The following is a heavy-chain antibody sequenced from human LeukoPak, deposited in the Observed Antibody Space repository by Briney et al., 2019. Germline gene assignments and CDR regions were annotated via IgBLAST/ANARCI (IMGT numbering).Heavy chain of an antibody. Sequence: ASVKVTCKASAGTFSSYAFSRVRHPPGQGIEWMGGIIPNFGTANYAQKFEGRVIITTDESTSTVYMEVSSLRSEDTAGHYCARLIVAAGTDPYYYYYMDVWDKGTTVTVSS. CDR2: IIPNFGTA. J-gene: IGHJ6*03. CDR3: ARLIVAAGTDPYYYYYMDV. D-gene: IGHD6-13*01. V-gene: IGHV1-69*05. CDR1: AGTFSSYA.